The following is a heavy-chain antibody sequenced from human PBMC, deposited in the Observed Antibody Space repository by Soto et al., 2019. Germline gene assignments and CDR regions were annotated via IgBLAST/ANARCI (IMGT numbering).Heavy chain of an antibody. CDR2: ISAYNGNT. CDR1: GYTFTSYG. J-gene: IGHJ1*01. Sequence: QVQLVQSGAEVKKPGASVKVSCKASGYTFTSYGISWVRQAPGQGLECMGWISAYNGNTNYAQKLQGRVTMTTDTSTSTAYMELRSLRSDDTAVYYCARALAVAGTNGYFQHWGQGTLVTVSS. V-gene: IGHV1-18*01. D-gene: IGHD6-19*01. CDR3: ARALAVAGTNGYFQH.